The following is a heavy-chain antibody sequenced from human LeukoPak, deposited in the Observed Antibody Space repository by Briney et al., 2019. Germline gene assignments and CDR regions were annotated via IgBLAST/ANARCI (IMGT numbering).Heavy chain of an antibody. Sequence: PGGSLRLSCAASGFTFSSYAMHWVRQAPGKGLEWVSGITWNGGTTGYADSVRGRFTISRDNAKNSLYLQMYSLRAEDTAFYHCVRDRSYGAFDYWGQGTLVTVSS. J-gene: IGHJ4*02. CDR2: ITWNGGTT. CDR3: VRDRSYGAFDY. V-gene: IGHV3-20*01. D-gene: IGHD5-18*01. CDR1: GFTFSSYA.